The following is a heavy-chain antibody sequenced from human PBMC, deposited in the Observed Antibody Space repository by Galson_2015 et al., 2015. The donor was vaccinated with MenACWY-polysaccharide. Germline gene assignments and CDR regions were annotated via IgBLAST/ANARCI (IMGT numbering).Heavy chain of an antibody. Sequence: SLRLSCAASGFTFSSHAMSWVRQVPGKGLEWVSGISGSGGSTYYADSVKGRFTTSRDNSKNMLYLQMNSQRAEATAVYYCAKDRYSSSWYFDYWGQGTLVTVSS. CDR1: GFTFSSHA. J-gene: IGHJ4*02. CDR2: ISGSGGST. V-gene: IGHV3-23*01. CDR3: AKDRYSSSWYFDY. D-gene: IGHD6-13*01.